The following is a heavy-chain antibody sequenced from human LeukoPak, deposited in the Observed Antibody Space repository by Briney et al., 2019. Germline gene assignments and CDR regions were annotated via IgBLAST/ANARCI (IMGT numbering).Heavy chain of an antibody. CDR1: GYTFTSYG. CDR3: ARGVDPWPWFFDL. Sequence: ASVKVSCKASGYTFTSYGILWVRQAPGQGLEWMGWISPYNGKTNYAQKFRGRVTMTTDTSTTTAYMELRSLMSDDTAVYYCARGVDPWPWFFDLWGRGTLVTVSP. J-gene: IGHJ2*01. CDR2: ISPYNGKT. V-gene: IGHV1-18*01.